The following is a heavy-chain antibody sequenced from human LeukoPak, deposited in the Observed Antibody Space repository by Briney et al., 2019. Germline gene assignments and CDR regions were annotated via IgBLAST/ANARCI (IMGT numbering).Heavy chain of an antibody. J-gene: IGHJ4*02. V-gene: IGHV3-30-3*01. D-gene: IGHD3-3*02. CDR3: ARGRITRSPGAYIFGY. CDR2: ISYDGSNK. CDR1: GFTFSSYA. Sequence: GRSLRLSCAASGFTFSSYAMHWVRQAPGKGLEWVAVISYDGSNKYYADSVKGRFTISRDNSKSTLYLQMNSLRAEDTAVYYCARGRITRSPGAYIFGYWGQGTLVTVSS.